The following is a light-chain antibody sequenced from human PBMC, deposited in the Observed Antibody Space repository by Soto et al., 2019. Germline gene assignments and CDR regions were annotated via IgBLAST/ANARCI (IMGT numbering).Light chain of an antibody. CDR3: GAWDISLTVYV. Sequence: QSVLTQPPSVSAAPGQEVTISCSGSSSNIAANSVSWYQHLPGTAPKLLIYDSDRRPSGIPARFSGSKSGTSATLGLTGLQTGDEADYYCGAWDISLTVYVFGSGTKLTVL. CDR1: SSNIAANS. J-gene: IGLJ1*01. V-gene: IGLV1-51*01. CDR2: DSD.